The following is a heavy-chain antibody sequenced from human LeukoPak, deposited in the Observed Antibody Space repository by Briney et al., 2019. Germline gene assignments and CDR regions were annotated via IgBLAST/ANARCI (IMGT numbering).Heavy chain of an antibody. D-gene: IGHD3-10*01. CDR2: MYYSGST. CDR3: ARRAYYGSANYYFDS. CDR1: GGSMSSYY. J-gene: IGHJ4*02. V-gene: IGHV4-59*08. Sequence: SETLSLTCTVSGGSMSSYYWSWIRQPPGKGLEWIGYMYYSGSTNYNPSLKSRVTMSVDTSKNQFSLKVSSVTAADTAVYYCARRAYYGSANYYFDSWGQGTLVTVSS.